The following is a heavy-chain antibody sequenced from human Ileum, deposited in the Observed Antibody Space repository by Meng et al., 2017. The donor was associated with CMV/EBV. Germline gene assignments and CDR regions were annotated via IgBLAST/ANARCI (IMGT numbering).Heavy chain of an antibody. CDR3: ARQSNDFWSGYYCGMDV. D-gene: IGHD3-3*01. J-gene: IGHJ6*02. CDR1: GYSFTSYW. V-gene: IGHV5-51*01. CDR2: IYPGDSDT. Sequence: KLSCKGSGYSFTSYWIGWVRQMPGKGLEWMGIIYPGDSDTRYSPSFQGQVTISADKTISTAYLQWSSLKASDTAMYYCARQSNDFWSGYYCGMDVWGQGTMVTVSS.